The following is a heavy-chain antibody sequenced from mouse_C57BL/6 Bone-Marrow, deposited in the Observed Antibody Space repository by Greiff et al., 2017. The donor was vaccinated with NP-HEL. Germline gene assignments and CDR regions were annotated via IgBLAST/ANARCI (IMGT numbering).Heavy chain of an antibody. V-gene: IGHV5-6*01. D-gene: IGHD1-1*01. J-gene: IGHJ3*01. CDR1: GFTFSSYG. CDR3: ARVCYGSSWFAY. Sequence: EVHLVESGGDLVKPGGSLKLSCAASGFTFSSYGMSWVRQTPDKRLEWVATISSGGSYTYYPDSVKGRFTISRDNAKNTLYLQMSSLKSEDTAMYYCARVCYGSSWFAYWGQGTLVTVSA. CDR2: ISSGGSYT.